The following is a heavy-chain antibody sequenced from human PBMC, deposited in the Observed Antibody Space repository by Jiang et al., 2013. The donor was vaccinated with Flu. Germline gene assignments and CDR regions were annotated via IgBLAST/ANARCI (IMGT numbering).Heavy chain of an antibody. CDR2: ISDSGRTI. Sequence: VQLVESGGGLVQPGGSLRLSCAGSGFTFSSFSVNWVRQAPGKGLEWVSYISDSGRTIYYADSVKGRFTISRDNAKKSLYLQMSSLRDEDTAVYYCAGDPDTPFLGSGTTWGQGTLVTVSS. V-gene: IGHV3-48*02. CDR1: GFTFSSFS. J-gene: IGHJ4*02. D-gene: IGHD1-26*01. CDR3: AGDPDTPFLGSGTT.